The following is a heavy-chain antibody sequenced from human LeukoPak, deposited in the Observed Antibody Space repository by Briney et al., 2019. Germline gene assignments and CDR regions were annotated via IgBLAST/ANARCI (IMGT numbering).Heavy chain of an antibody. D-gene: IGHD2-21*01. CDR1: GFTVSSNY. V-gene: IGHV3-66*01. J-gene: IGHJ3*02. Sequence: GGSLRLSCAASGFTVSSNYMSWVRQGPGKGLEWVSLIYSGGSTYYADSVKGRFTISRDNSKNTLNLQMNSLRAEDTAVYYCARGVRGSLHIFDIWGRGTMVTVSS. CDR2: IYSGGST. CDR3: ARGVRGSLHIFDI.